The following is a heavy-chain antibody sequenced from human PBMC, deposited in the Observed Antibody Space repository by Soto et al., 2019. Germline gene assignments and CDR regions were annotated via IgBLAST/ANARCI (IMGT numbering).Heavy chain of an antibody. CDR3: ASLTRPTNGRIFDY. Sequence: PGGSLRLSCAASGFTFSDYYVSWIRQAPGKGLEWLSYISTSGTTIFYADSLKGRFAISRDNAKNSLYLQMNSLRAEDTAVYYCASLTRPTNGRIFDYWGQGTLVTVSS. V-gene: IGHV3-11*01. D-gene: IGHD1-1*01. J-gene: IGHJ4*02. CDR1: GFTFSDYY. CDR2: ISTSGTTI.